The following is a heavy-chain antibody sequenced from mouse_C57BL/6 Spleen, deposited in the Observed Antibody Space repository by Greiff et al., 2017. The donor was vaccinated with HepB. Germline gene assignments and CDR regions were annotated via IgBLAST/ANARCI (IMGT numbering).Heavy chain of an antibody. Sequence: VQLQQSGPELVKPGASVKISCKASGYTFTDYYMNWVKQSHGKSLEWIGDINPNNGGTSYNQKFKGKATLTVDKSSSTAYMELRSLTSEDSAVYYCARERDYYGSGGYAMDYWGQGTSVTVSS. J-gene: IGHJ4*01. D-gene: IGHD1-1*01. CDR1: GYTFTDYY. CDR2: INPNNGGT. CDR3: ARERDYYGSGGYAMDY. V-gene: IGHV1-26*01.